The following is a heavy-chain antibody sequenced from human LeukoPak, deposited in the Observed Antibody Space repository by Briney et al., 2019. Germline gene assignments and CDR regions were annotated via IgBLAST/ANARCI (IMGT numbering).Heavy chain of an antibody. CDR3: ASSFYSNYVRYDY. CDR1: GGSFSGYY. D-gene: IGHD4-11*01. V-gene: IGHV4-34*01. CDR2: INHSGST. Sequence: SETLSLTCAVYGGSFSGYYWSWIRQPPGKGLEWIGEINHSGSTNYNPSLKSRVTISVDTSKNQFSLKLSSVTAADTAAYYCASSFYSNYVRYDYWGQGTLVTVSS. J-gene: IGHJ4*02.